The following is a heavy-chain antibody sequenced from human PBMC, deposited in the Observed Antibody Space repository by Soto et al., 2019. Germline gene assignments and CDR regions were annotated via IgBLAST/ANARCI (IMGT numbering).Heavy chain of an antibody. Sequence: QVQLQQWGAGLLKPSETLSLTCAVYGGSFSGYYWSWIRQPPGKGLEWIGEINHSGSTNYNPSLKSRVTISVDTSKNQFSLKLSSVTAADTAVYYCARGGPSIVLMVYAKKFDYWGQGTLVTVSS. CDR3: ARGGPSIVLMVYAKKFDY. CDR1: GGSFSGYY. CDR2: INHSGST. J-gene: IGHJ4*02. V-gene: IGHV4-34*01. D-gene: IGHD2-8*01.